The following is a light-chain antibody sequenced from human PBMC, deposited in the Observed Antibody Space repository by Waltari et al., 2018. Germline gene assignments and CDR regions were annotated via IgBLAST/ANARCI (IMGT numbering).Light chain of an antibody. V-gene: IGKV4-1*01. J-gene: IGKJ4*01. CDR3: QQHFTIPLT. CDR2: WAS. Sequence: DIVLTQAQDSLAVSLGERATITCESSQSVLYTSNNKNYLTCYQQKPGQPPKLLISWASTRESGVPDRFSGSGSGTDFTLTISSLQAEDVAVYFCQQHFTIPLTFGGGTRVEIK. CDR1: QSVLYTSNNKNY.